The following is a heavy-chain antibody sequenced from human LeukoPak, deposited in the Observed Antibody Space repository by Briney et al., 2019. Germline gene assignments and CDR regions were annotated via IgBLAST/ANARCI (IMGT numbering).Heavy chain of an antibody. Sequence: GGSLRLSCAASGFTFSDYYMSWIRQAPGKGLEWVSYISSSGSTIYYADSVKGRFTISRDNAKNSLYLQMNSLRAEDTAVYYCARLSSAGTRGPYYYYGMDVWGQGTTVTVSS. CDR1: GFTFSDYY. CDR2: ISSSGSTI. D-gene: IGHD6-13*01. V-gene: IGHV3-11*01. J-gene: IGHJ6*02. CDR3: ARLSSAGTRGPYYYYGMDV.